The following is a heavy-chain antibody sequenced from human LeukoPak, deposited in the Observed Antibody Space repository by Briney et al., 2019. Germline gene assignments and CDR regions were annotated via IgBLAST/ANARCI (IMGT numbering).Heavy chain of an antibody. CDR2: ILYDGSNK. V-gene: IGHV3-30*03. CDR1: GFTFSSYG. Sequence: PGRSLRLSCAASGFTFSSYGFHWVRQAPGKGLEWVAVILYDGSNKYYADSVKGRFTISRDNAKSTLYLQMNSLRAEDTAVYYCARIKGGAYTGNFDLWGRGTLVTVSS. J-gene: IGHJ2*01. D-gene: IGHD2-21*01. CDR3: ARIKGGAYTGNFDL.